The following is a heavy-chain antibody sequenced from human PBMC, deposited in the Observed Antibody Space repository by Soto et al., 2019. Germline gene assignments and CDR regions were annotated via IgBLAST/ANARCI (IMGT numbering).Heavy chain of an antibody. V-gene: IGHV1-3*01. CDR1: GYTFTSYA. Sequence: QVQLVQSGAEVKKPGASVKVSCKASGYTFTSYAMHWVRQAPGQRLEWMGWINAGNGKTKYSQKFQGRVTITRDTSASSANRELISLRSEDTAVYYCARGGGGTDRYLSMGYYYYGMDVWGQGTTGTVSS. D-gene: IGHD2-21*02. J-gene: IGHJ6*02. CDR3: ARGGGGTDRYLSMGYYYYGMDV. CDR2: INAGNGKT.